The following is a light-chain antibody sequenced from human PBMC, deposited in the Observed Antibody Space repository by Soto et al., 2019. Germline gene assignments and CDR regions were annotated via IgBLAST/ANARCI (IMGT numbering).Light chain of an antibody. CDR2: GTSNSPS. J-gene: IGKJ1*01. CDR3: QQYGSSLTWT. Sequence: EIVLTQSPGTLSLSPWERATLSCRASQSVSTSYLAWYQQKPGQAPRLVIYGTSNSPSNRAIGIPDRFSGSGSGTDFTLTISRLEPEDFAVYYCQQYGSSLTWTFGQGTKVDIK. CDR1: QSVSTSY. V-gene: IGKV3-20*01.